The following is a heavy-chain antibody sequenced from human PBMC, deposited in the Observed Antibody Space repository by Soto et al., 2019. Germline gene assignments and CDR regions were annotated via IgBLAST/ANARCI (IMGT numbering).Heavy chain of an antibody. CDR2: IDTSGKT. CDR3: AIDEAGAADI. V-gene: IGHV4-4*07. J-gene: IGHJ3*02. CDR1: GGSRSAYS. Sequence: WGSLALPCAVSGGSRSAYSWNWIRQPVGKGLEWIGRIDTSGKTNYIPSLKSRLTMSIDRFKNQFSLNRKFVTAADTAVYFWAIDEAGAADIWG. D-gene: IGHD6-19*01.